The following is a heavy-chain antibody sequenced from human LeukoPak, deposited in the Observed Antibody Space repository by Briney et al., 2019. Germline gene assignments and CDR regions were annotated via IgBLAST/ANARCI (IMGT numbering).Heavy chain of an antibody. Sequence: PTGGSLRLSCAASGFTFDDYGMSWVRQAPGKGLEWVSGINWNGGSTGYADSVKGRFTISRDNSKNTLYLQMNSLRAEDTAVYYCAKDTASDYWGQGTLVTVSS. D-gene: IGHD5-18*01. J-gene: IGHJ4*02. CDR2: INWNGGST. CDR3: AKDTASDY. V-gene: IGHV3-20*04. CDR1: GFTFDDYG.